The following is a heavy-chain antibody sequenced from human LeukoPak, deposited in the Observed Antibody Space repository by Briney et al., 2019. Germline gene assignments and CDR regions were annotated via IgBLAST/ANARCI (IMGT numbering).Heavy chain of an antibody. V-gene: IGHV1-2*02. D-gene: IGHD1-26*01. CDR3: ATGASGSYYGYYFDY. Sequence: ASVKVSCKASGYTFTGYYMHWVRQAPGQGLEWMGWINPNSGGTNYAQKFQGRVTMTEDTSTDTAYMELSSLRSEDTAVYYCATGASGSYYGYYFDYWGQGTLVTVSS. CDR1: GYTFTGYY. CDR2: INPNSGGT. J-gene: IGHJ4*02.